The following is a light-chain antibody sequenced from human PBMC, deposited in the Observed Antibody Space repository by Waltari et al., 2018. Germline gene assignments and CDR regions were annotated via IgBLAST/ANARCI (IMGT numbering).Light chain of an antibody. Sequence: QSALTQPASVSGSPGQSITISCTGTSSDVGGYNYVSWYQQHPGKAPKLMIYEVSNRPSGVSKRFSGSKSGNTASLTISGLQAEDEADYYCSSYTSSSTWVFCGGTKLTVL. CDR3: SSYTSSSTWV. J-gene: IGLJ3*02. CDR1: SSDVGGYNY. CDR2: EVS. V-gene: IGLV2-14*01.